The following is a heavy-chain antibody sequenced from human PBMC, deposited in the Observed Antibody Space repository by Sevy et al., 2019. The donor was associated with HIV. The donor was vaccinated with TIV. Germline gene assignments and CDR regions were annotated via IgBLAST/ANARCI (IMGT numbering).Heavy chain of an antibody. V-gene: IGHV3-53*01. Sequence: GGSLRLSCAASGFSVSSNYMSWVRQAPGKGLEWVSVIYTGGSAYSADSVKGRFTISRDNSKNTLYLQMDSLRAEDTAVYYCARRGGGSSPTRFDSWGQGTLVTVSS. CDR2: IYTGGSA. J-gene: IGHJ4*02. CDR1: GFSVSSNY. D-gene: IGHD3-16*01. CDR3: ARRGGGSSPTRFDS.